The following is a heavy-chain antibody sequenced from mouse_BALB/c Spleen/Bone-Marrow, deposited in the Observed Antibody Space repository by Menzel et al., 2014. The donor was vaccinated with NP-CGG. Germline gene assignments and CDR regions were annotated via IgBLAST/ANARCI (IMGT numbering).Heavy chain of an antibody. V-gene: IGHV5-17*02. CDR1: GFTFSSFG. CDR2: ISGGSSII. D-gene: IGHD1-2*01. J-gene: IGHJ4*01. CDR3: ARKDYFGYAAMDY. Sequence: EVKLMESGGGLVQPGGSRKLSCAASGFTFSSFGMHWVRQAPEKGLEWVAYISGGSSIIYYADTVKGRFTISRDNPKNTLFLQMTSLRSEDTAIYYCARKDYFGYAAMDYWGRGTSVTVSS.